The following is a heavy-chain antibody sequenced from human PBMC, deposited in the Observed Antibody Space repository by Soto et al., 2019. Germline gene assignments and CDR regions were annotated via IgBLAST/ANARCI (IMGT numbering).Heavy chain of an antibody. CDR1: GFTFSSYA. D-gene: IGHD4-17*01. CDR3: AKDHRPYGENYYYYGMDV. Sequence: EVQLLESGGGLVQPGGSLRLSCAASGFTFSSYAMSWVRQAPGKGLEWVSAISGSGGSTYYADSVKGRFTISRDNSKNTLYLQMNSLRGEDTAVYYCAKDHRPYGENYYYYGMDVWGQGTTVTVSS. V-gene: IGHV3-23*01. J-gene: IGHJ6*02. CDR2: ISGSGGST.